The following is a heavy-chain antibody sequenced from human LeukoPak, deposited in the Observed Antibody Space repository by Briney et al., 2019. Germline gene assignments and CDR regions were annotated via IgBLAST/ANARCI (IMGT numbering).Heavy chain of an antibody. D-gene: IGHD6-6*01. CDR1: GFTFSGFW. Sequence: GGSLRLSCAVSGFTFSGFWMSRSRQAPGKGLEWVASINSDGSEGYYADVVKGRFTISRDNAKNSLYLQINGLRAEDTAVYYCARSSYSSSSSVWGQGTMVTVSS. J-gene: IGHJ3*01. CDR3: ARSSYSSSSSV. CDR2: INSDGSEG. V-gene: IGHV3-7*03.